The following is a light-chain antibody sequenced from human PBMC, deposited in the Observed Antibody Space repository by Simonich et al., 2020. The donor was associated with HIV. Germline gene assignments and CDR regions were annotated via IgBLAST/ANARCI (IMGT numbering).Light chain of an antibody. CDR1: HSISSY. J-gene: IGKJ3*01. V-gene: IGKV1-9*01. CDR3: QQLNSFT. CDR2: AAS. Sequence: DIQMTQSPSSLSASVGYRVTITCRASHSISSYLAWYQQKPGKAPKLLIYAASTLQSGVPSRFSGSGSGTEFTLTISSLQPEDFATYYCQQLNSFTFGPGTKVDIK.